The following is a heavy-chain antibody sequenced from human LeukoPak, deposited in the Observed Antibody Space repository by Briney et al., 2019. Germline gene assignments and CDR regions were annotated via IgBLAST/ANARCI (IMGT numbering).Heavy chain of an antibody. CDR2: IDSGGITI. CDR3: ARDSVGYLLDY. D-gene: IGHD5-18*01. CDR1: GFPFSSYE. J-gene: IGHJ4*02. V-gene: IGHV3-48*03. Sequence: PGGSLRLSCEGSGFPFSSYEMSWLRQAPGKGLEWVSHIDSGGITIYYADSVKGRFTISRDNAKYSIYLQMDSLRVEDTAIYYCARDSVGYLLDYWGQGTPVTVSS.